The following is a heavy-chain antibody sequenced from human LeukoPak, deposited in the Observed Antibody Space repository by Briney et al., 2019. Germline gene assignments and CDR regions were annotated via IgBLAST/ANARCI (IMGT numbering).Heavy chain of an antibody. CDR1: GDSISSSNYY. CDR3: ARECFSSICPYNNMDV. V-gene: IGHV4-39*07. D-gene: IGHD2-2*01. Sequence: PSETLSLTCTVSGDSISSSNYYWGWIRQPPGKGLEWIGSIYYTGSTYYNPSLKSRLTMSVDTSRNQFSLKLNSVTAADTAVYYCARECFSSICPYNNMDVWGQGTTVTVSS. J-gene: IGHJ6*02. CDR2: IYYTGST.